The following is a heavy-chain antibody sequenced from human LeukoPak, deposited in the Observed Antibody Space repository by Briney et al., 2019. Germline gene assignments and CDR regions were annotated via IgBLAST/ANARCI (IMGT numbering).Heavy chain of an antibody. CDR2: INTYKGHT. J-gene: IGHJ4*02. V-gene: IGHV1-18*01. Sequence: VASVKVSCKASGYTLTNYNISWVRQAPGQGLEWMGWINTYKGHTLYAQKLQGRVTMTADTSTNTAYMELRSLRFDDTAVYYCAREFGHCYGDNCFYFFDTWGQGFRVTVSS. D-gene: IGHD4-23*01. CDR1: GYTLTNYN. CDR3: AREFGHCYGDNCFYFFDT.